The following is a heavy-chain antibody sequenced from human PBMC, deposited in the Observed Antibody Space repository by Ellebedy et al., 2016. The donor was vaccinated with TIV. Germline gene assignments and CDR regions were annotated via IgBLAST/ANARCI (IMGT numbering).Heavy chain of an antibody. V-gene: IGHV1-8*01. CDR3: ASSLRWLQLMDY. J-gene: IGHJ4*02. Sequence: ASVKVSXXASGYTFTSYDINWVRQATGQGLEWMGWMNPNSGNTGYAQKFQGRVTMTRNTSISTAYMELSSLRSEDTAVYYCASSLRWLQLMDYWGQGTLVTVSS. CDR1: GYTFTSYD. CDR2: MNPNSGNT. D-gene: IGHD5-24*01.